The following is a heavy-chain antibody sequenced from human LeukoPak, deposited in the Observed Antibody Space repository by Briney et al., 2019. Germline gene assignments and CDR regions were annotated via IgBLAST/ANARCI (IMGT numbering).Heavy chain of an antibody. CDR1: GGSISSYY. V-gene: IGHV4-59*12. CDR3: ARRGNWGLFDY. D-gene: IGHD3-16*01. Sequence: SETLSLTCTVSGGSISSYYWSWIRQPPGKGLEWIGYIYYSGSTNYNPSLKSRLTISINRSKNQFSLRLNSVTAADTAFYYCARRGNWGLFDYWGQGTLVTASS. J-gene: IGHJ4*02. CDR2: IYYSGST.